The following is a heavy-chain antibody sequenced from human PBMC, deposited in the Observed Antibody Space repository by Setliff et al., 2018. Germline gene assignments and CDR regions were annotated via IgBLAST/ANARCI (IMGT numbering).Heavy chain of an antibody. V-gene: IGHV1-69*05. CDR1: GATFSSYG. D-gene: IGHD6-6*01. J-gene: IGHJ6*03. CDR3: VREGVDRRSSTDYRYYMDV. CDR2: TIPMFGTT. Sequence: ASVKVSCKASGATFSSYGISWVRQAPGQGLEWMGGTIPMFGTTEYAQKFQGRLTIITDESTNTAFMQLSSLRSDDTAVYYCVREGVDRRSSTDYRYYMDVWGKGSTVTVSS.